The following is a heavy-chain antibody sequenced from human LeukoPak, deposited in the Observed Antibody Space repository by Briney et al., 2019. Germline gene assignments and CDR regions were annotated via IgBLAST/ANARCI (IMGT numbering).Heavy chain of an antibody. J-gene: IGHJ4*02. CDR3: ARGGAARPDY. V-gene: IGHV3-48*04. Sequence: PGGSLRLSCAASGFTFRNYGMNWVRQVPGKGLEWVAYISSTSSNIAYADSVKGRFTISRDNVKNSLYLQVNSLRLEDTSVYYCARGGAARPDYWGQGTLVTVSS. CDR1: GFTFRNYG. CDR2: ISSTSSNI. D-gene: IGHD6-6*01.